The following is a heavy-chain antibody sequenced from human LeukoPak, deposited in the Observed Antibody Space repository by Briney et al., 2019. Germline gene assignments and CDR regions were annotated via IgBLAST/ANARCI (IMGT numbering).Heavy chain of an antibody. V-gene: IGHV1-24*01. Sequence: GASVKVSCKVSGYTLTELSMHWVRQAPGKGLEWMGGFDPEDGETIYAQKFQGRVTMTEDTSTDTAYMELSSLRSEDTAVYYCATALWFGAHDAFDIWGQGTMVTVSS. CDR2: FDPEDGET. J-gene: IGHJ3*02. CDR1: GYTLTELS. D-gene: IGHD3-10*01. CDR3: ATALWFGAHDAFDI.